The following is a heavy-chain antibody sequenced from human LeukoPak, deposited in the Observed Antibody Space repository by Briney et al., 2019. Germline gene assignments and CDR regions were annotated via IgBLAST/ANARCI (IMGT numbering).Heavy chain of an antibody. CDR2: ISSSSSYI. Sequence: GGSLRLSCAASGFTFSSYSMNWVRQAPGKGLEWVSSISSSSSYIYYADSVKGRFTISRDNAKNSLYLQMNSPRAEDTAVYYCARDRLVIAVAMKFDYWGQGTLVTVSS. V-gene: IGHV3-21*01. J-gene: IGHJ4*02. CDR1: GFTFSSYS. D-gene: IGHD6-19*01. CDR3: ARDRLVIAVAMKFDY.